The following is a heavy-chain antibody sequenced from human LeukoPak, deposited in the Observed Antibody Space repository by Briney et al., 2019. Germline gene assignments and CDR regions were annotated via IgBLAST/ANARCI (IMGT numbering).Heavy chain of an antibody. CDR3: ARNGYTYGLDY. CDR1: GGSISSYY. J-gene: IGHJ4*02. Sequence: PSETLSLTCTGSGGSISSYYWSWIRQPPGKGLEWIGYIYYSGSTYYNPSLKSRVTISVDTSKNQFSLKLSSVTAADTAVYYCARNGYTYGLDYWGQGTLVTVSS. CDR2: IYYSGST. V-gene: IGHV4-59*06. D-gene: IGHD5-18*01.